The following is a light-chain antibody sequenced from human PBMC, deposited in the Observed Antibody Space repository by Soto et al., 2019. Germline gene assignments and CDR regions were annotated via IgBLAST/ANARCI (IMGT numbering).Light chain of an antibody. J-gene: IGKJ4*01. V-gene: IGKV3-15*01. CDR2: GAS. CDR1: QSVSSRY. CDR3: QQYNNWPRLT. Sequence: EVVLTQSPGTLSLTPGERATLSCRASQSVSSRYLAWYQHKPGQAPRLLIHGASSRATGIPARFSGSGSGTEFTLTISSLQSEDFAVYYCQQYNNWPRLTFGGGTKVDI.